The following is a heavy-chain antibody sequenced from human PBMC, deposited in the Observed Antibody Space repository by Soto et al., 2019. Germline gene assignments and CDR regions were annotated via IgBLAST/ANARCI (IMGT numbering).Heavy chain of an antibody. D-gene: IGHD2-15*01. CDR1: GFTFSIYG. V-gene: IGHV3-30*18. CDR3: AKDLAEGHPDYYYYYMDV. CDR2: ISYDGSNK. Sequence: GGSLRLSCAASGFTFSIYGMHWVRQAPGKGLEWVAVISYDGSNKYYADSVKGRFTISRDNSKNTLYLQMNSLRAEDTAVYYCAKDLAEGHPDYYYYYMDVWGKGTTVTVSS. J-gene: IGHJ6*03.